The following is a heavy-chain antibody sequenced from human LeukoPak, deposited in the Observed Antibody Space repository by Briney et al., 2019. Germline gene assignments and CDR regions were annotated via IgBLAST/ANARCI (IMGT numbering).Heavy chain of an antibody. CDR3: ARVQDSQYVDYYMDV. CDR1: GYTFTSYD. CDR2: MNPNSGNT. Sequence: ASVKVSCKASGYTFTSYDINWVRQATGQELEWMGWMNPNSGNTGYGQKFQGRVTMTRNTSIRTAYMELSSLRSEDTAVYYCARVQDSQYVDYYMDVWSKGTTVTVSS. J-gene: IGHJ6*03. V-gene: IGHV1-8*01. D-gene: IGHD3-16*01.